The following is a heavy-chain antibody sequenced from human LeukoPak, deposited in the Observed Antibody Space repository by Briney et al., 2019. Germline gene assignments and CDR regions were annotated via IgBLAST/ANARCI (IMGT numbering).Heavy chain of an antibody. D-gene: IGHD6-6*01. V-gene: IGHV4-39*01. CDR1: GGSISSSSYY. Sequence: XSETLSLTCTVSGGSISSSSYYWGWIRQPPGKGLEWIGSIYYSGSTYYNPSLKSRVTISVDTSKNQFSLKLSSVTAADTAVYYCARLYSSSSAYLYYFDYWGQGTLVTVSS. CDR2: IYYSGST. CDR3: ARLYSSSSAYLYYFDY. J-gene: IGHJ4*02.